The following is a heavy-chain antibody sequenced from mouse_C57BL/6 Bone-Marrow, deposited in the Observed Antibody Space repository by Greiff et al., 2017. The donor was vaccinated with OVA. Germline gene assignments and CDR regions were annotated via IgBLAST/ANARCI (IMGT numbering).Heavy chain of an antibody. CDR2: IYPRSGNT. V-gene: IGHV1-81*01. J-gene: IGHJ1*03. CDR1: GYTFTSYG. Sequence: VQLQESGAELARPGASVKLSCKASGYTFTSYGISWVKQRTGQGLEWIGEIYPRSGNTYYNEKFKGKATLTADNSSSTAYMELRSLTSEDSAFYFWARRYYGGAGYFDVWGTGTTVTVSS. D-gene: IGHD1-1*01. CDR3: ARRYYGGAGYFDV.